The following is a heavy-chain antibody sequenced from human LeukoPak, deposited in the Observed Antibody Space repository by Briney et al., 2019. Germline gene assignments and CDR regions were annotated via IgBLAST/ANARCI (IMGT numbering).Heavy chain of an antibody. D-gene: IGHD6-13*01. Sequence: SETLSLTCTVSGGSISSGGYYWSWIRQHPGKGLEWIGYIYYSGSTYYNPSLKSRVTISVDTSKNQFSLKLSSVTAADTAVYYCARHDRDSIAAAHEYFDYWGQGTLVTVSS. CDR2: IYYSGST. J-gene: IGHJ4*02. CDR3: ARHDRDSIAAAHEYFDY. CDR1: GGSISSGGYY. V-gene: IGHV4-31*03.